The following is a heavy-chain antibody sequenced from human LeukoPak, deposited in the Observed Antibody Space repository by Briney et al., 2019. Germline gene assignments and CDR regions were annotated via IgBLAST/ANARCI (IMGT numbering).Heavy chain of an antibody. CDR3: AKGVEGYSLDNWFDP. CDR2: IWYDGSNK. D-gene: IGHD3-22*01. Sequence: PGGSLRLSCAASGFTFSSYGMHWVRQAPGKGLEWVAVIWYDGSNKYYADSVKGRFTISRDNSKNTLYLQMNSLRAEDTAVYYCAKGVEGYSLDNWFDPWGQGTLVTVSS. CDR1: GFTFSSYG. V-gene: IGHV3-33*06. J-gene: IGHJ5*02.